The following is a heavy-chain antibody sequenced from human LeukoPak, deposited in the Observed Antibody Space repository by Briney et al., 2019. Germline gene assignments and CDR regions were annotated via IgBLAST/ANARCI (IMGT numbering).Heavy chain of an antibody. CDR1: GFTFSSYW. CDR2: IKQDGSEK. J-gene: IGHJ6*02. Sequence: PGGCLRLSCAASGFTFSSYWMSWVRQAPGKGLEWVANIKQDGSEKYYVDSVKGRFTISRDNAKNSLYLQMNSLRAEDTAVYYCARAGYCTNGVCYHAYYYYYGMDVWGQGTTVTVSS. CDR3: ARAGYCTNGVCYHAYYYYYGMDV. V-gene: IGHV3-7*01. D-gene: IGHD2-8*01.